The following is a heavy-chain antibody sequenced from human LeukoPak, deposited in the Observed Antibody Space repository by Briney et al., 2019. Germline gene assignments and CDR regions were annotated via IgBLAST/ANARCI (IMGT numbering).Heavy chain of an antibody. V-gene: IGHV3-9*01. CDR1: GFTFDDYV. CDR3: AKARPDDAFDI. Sequence: HGGYLRLSWAASGFTFDDYVIQWVQHAPCKSLEGDSGISWNSGSKGYADYVKGRFTISRDNEKNSLYLQMNSLRAEDTALYYCAKARPDDAFDIWGQGTMVTVSS. D-gene: IGHD6-6*01. J-gene: IGHJ3*02. CDR2: ISWNSGSK.